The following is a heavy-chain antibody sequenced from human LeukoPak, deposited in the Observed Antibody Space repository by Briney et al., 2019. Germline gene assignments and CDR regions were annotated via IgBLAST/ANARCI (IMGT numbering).Heavy chain of an antibody. CDR2: ISSSSSYI. CDR1: GFTFSSYS. Sequence: GGSLRLSCAASGFTFSSYSMNWVRQAPGKGLEWVSAISSSSSYIYYADSVKGRFTISRDNAKNSLYLQMNSLKTEDTAVYYCARDQGGYAFDIWGQGTMVTVSS. D-gene: IGHD3-16*01. V-gene: IGHV3-21*04. J-gene: IGHJ3*02. CDR3: ARDQGGYAFDI.